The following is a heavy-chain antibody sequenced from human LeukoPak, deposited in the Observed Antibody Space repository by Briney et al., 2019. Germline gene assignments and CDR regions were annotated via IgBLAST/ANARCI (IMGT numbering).Heavy chain of an antibody. D-gene: IGHD3-10*01. CDR2: ISSSSSTI. Sequence: GGSLRLSCAASGFTFGTYSMNWVRQAPGKGLEWLSFISSSSSTIYYADSVKGRFTISRDNAKNSLFLQMNSLRAEDTAVYYCARDRGYYFDYWSQGTLVTVSS. CDR1: GFTFGTYS. J-gene: IGHJ4*02. V-gene: IGHV3-48*01. CDR3: ARDRGYYFDY.